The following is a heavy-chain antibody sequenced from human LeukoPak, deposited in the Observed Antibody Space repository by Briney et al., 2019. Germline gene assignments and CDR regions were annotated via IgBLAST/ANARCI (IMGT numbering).Heavy chain of an antibody. CDR3: ARTPYDFWSGYYRVDY. V-gene: IGHV3-30*02. CDR2: IRYDAITK. J-gene: IGHJ4*02. Sequence: QTGGSLRLSCAASGFTFSSYGMHWVRQAPGKGLEWVAFIRYDAITKYYADSVKGRFTISRDNAKKSLYLQMNSLRAEDTAVYYCARTPYDFWSGYYRVDYWGQGTLVTVSS. CDR1: GFTFSSYG. D-gene: IGHD3-3*01.